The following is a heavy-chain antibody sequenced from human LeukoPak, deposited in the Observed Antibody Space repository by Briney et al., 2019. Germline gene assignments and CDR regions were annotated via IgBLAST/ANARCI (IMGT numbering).Heavy chain of an antibody. CDR1: GRSISSYY. CDR2: VYYSGST. J-gene: IGHJ5*02. Sequence: SETLSLTCTVSGRSISSYYCGWIRQPPRNGREWNGYVYYSGSTNYNTSLKSRVTISVDTSKNQFSLKLSSVTAADTAVYYCARGPYDFWSGYSFNWFDPWGQGTLVTVSS. CDR3: ARGPYDFWSGYSFNWFDP. D-gene: IGHD3-3*01. V-gene: IGHV4-59*01.